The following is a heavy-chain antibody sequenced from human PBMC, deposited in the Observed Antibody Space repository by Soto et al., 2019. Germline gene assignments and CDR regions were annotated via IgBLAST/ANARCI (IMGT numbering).Heavy chain of an antibody. CDR2: IRNKANYYTT. Sequence: EVQVVESGGGLVQPGGSLRLSCAASGFPFSDLYIDWVRQAPGKGLEWVARIRNKANYYTTDYAASVKGRFTISRDDSKNSVYLQMNSLKTEDTAVYYCLFGGGTRTGGQGTLVSVSS. CDR3: LFGGGTRT. V-gene: IGHV3-72*01. CDR1: GFPFSDLY. D-gene: IGHD3-16*01. J-gene: IGHJ4*02.